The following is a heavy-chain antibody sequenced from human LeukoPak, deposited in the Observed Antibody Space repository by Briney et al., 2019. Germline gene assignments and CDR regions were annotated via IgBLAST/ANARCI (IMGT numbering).Heavy chain of an antibody. D-gene: IGHD3-22*01. V-gene: IGHV1-2*02. Sequence: ASVKVSCKASGYTFTGYYMHWVRQAPGQGLEWMGWMNPNSGGTNYAQKFQGRVTMTRDTSISTAYMELSRLRSDDTAVYYCATYNTYYYDSSGYYDFDYWGQGTLVTVSS. J-gene: IGHJ4*02. CDR1: GYTFTGYY. CDR3: ATYNTYYYDSSGYYDFDY. CDR2: MNPNSGGT.